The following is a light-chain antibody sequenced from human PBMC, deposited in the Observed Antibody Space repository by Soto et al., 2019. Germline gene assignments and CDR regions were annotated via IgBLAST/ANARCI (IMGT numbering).Light chain of an antibody. CDR1: QDISNY. J-gene: IGKJ4*01. V-gene: IGKV1-33*01. Sequence: DIQMTQSPSSLSASVGDRVTLTCQASQDISNYLNWYQQKPGKAPKLLIYDASNLETGVPSRFSGSGSGTDFTFTISSLQPEDIATYYCQQYDNLPFTFGGGTKVDIK. CDR3: QQYDNLPFT. CDR2: DAS.